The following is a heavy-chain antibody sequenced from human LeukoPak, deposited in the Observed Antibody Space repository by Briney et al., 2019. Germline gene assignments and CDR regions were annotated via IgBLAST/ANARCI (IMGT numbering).Heavy chain of an antibody. CDR2: IYYSGHT. CDR3: ARHRRDHDFWSGSNPTHYYYYMDV. V-gene: IGHV4-39*01. J-gene: IGHJ6*03. D-gene: IGHD3-3*01. CDR1: GGSISSSTYY. Sequence: PPETLSLTCSVSGGSISSSTYYWGWIRQPPGNGLEWIGTIYYSGHTYYNPSLKSRVTIFVDTSQNQFSLKLSSVTAADTAVYYCARHRRDHDFWSGSNPTHYYYYMDVWGKGTTVTVSS.